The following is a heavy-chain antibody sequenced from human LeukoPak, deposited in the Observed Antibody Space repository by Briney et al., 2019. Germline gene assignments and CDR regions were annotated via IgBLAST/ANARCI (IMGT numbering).Heavy chain of an antibody. Sequence: SVKVSCKASGGTFSSYAISWVRQAPGQGLEWMGRIIPIFGTANYVQKFQGRVTITTDESTSTAYMELSSLRSEDTAVYYCARGAGSSWYMDYFDYWGQGTLVTVSS. J-gene: IGHJ4*02. CDR1: GGTFSSYA. D-gene: IGHD6-13*01. V-gene: IGHV1-69*05. CDR2: IIPIFGTA. CDR3: ARGAGSSWYMDYFDY.